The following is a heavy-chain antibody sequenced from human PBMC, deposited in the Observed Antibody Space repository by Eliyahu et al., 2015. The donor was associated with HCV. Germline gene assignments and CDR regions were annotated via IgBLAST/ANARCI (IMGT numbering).Heavy chain of an antibody. CDR3: ARDSAAGFDS. CDR2: ISSSGTII. CDR1: GFTFSDYY. Sequence: QVQLVESGGGLVKPGGSLXLSXXASGFTFSDYYMNWVRQAPGKGLEWVSFISSSGTIIHYADSVKGRFTISRDNAKNSLYLQMNSLRAEDTAVYYCARDSAAGFDSWGQGTLVTVSS. V-gene: IGHV3-11*01. J-gene: IGHJ4*02. D-gene: IGHD6-13*01.